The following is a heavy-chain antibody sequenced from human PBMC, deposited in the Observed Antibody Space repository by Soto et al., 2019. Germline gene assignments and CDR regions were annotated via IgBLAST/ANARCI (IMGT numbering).Heavy chain of an antibody. CDR3: AIPMGGGRAFDI. J-gene: IGHJ3*02. D-gene: IGHD3-10*01. CDR2: MNPNSGNT. V-gene: IGHV1-8*01. CDR1: GYTFTSYD. Sequence: ASVKVSCKASGYTFTSYDINWVRQATGQGLEWMGWMNPNSGNTGYAQKFQGRVTMTRNTSISTAYMELSSLRSEDTAVYFCAIPMGGGRAFDIWGQGTMVTVSS.